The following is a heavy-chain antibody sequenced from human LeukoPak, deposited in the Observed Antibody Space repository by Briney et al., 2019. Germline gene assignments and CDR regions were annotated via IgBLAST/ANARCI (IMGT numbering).Heavy chain of an antibody. CDR3: ARDPTVANWAGYYYYGMDV. Sequence: EASVKVSCKASGGTFSSYAISWVRQAPGQGLEWTGGIIPIFGTANYAQKFQGRVTITADESTSTAYMELSSLRSEDTAVYYCARDPTVANWAGYYYYGMDVWGQGTTVTVSS. CDR1: GGTFSSYA. CDR2: IIPIFGTA. D-gene: IGHD4-23*01. V-gene: IGHV1-69*01. J-gene: IGHJ6*02.